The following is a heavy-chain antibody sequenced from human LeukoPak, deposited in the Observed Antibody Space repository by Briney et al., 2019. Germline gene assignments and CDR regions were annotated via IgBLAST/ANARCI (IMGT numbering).Heavy chain of an antibody. CDR3: ARNQRSGSSYYYYYMDV. CDR2: ISGNNDYI. D-gene: IGHD3-3*01. V-gene: IGHV3-21*01. Sequence: PGGSLRLSCAASGFTFSSFSMNWVRQAPGKGLEWVSSISGNNDYICYADSVKGRFTISRDNAKNSLYLQLNSLRAEDTAVYYCARNQRSGSSYYYYYMDVWGKGTTVTVSS. CDR1: GFTFSSFS. J-gene: IGHJ6*03.